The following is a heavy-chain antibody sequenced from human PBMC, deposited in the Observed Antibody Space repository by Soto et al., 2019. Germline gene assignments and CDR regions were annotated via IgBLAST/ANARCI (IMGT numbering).Heavy chain of an antibody. J-gene: IGHJ4*02. V-gene: IGHV3-33*01. Sequence: GSLRLSCAASGFTFSSYGMHWVRQAPGKGLEWVAVIWYDGSNKYYADSVKGRFTISRDNSKNTLYLQMNSLRAEDTAVYYCARDLKQLALDYWGQGTLVTVSS. D-gene: IGHD6-13*01. CDR2: IWYDGSNK. CDR3: ARDLKQLALDY. CDR1: GFTFSSYG.